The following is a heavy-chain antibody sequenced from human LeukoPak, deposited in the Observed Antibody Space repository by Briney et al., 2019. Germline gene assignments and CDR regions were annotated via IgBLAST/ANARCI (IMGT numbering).Heavy chain of an antibody. J-gene: IGHJ4*02. V-gene: IGHV1-2*02. Sequence: ASVKVSCKASGYTFTGYCMHWVRQAPGQGLEWMGWINPNSGGTNYAQKFQGRVTITRDTSISTAYMEPSRLRSDDTAVYYCARNSAARPIDYWGQGTLVTVSS. CDR2: INPNSGGT. CDR3: ARNSAARPIDY. CDR1: GYTFTGYC. D-gene: IGHD3-10*01.